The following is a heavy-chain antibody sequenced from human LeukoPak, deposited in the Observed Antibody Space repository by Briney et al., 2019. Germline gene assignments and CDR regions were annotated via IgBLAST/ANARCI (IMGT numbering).Heavy chain of an antibody. CDR2: ISASGSNT. V-gene: IGHV3-23*01. CDR3: GKEVERHFDLKY. D-gene: IGHD2/OR15-2a*01. Sequence: HPGGSLRLSCAVSGVRFSNYAMTWVRQAPGKGLEWVSTISASGSNTYYADSVKGRFTISRDNSKNTLYLQINSLSAEDTAVYYCGKEVERHFDLKYWGQGTLVTVSS. J-gene: IGHJ4*02. CDR1: GVRFSNYA.